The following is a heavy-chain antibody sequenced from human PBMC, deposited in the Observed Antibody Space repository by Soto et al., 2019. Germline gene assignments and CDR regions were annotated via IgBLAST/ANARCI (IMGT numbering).Heavy chain of an antibody. V-gene: IGHV1-46*03. CDR3: ARDPGYCSCGSCYPRNWFDP. CDR2: INPSGGST. J-gene: IGHJ5*02. Sequence: QVQLVQSGAEVKKPGASVKVSCKASGYTFTIYFIHWLRQAPGQGLEWMGIINPSGGSTDYAQKIKGIVTMTRNPPTIKVYMELGSLRSEDPSGYYCARDPGYCSCGSCYPRNWFDPWGQGTLVTVSS. CDR1: GYTFTIYF. D-gene: IGHD2-15*01.